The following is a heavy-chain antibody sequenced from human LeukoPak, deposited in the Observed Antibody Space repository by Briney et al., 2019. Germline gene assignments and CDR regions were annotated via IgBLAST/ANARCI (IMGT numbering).Heavy chain of an antibody. CDR3: ASLIVGATKFHNYYYYGMDV. CDR2: IIPILGIA. D-gene: IGHD1-26*01. V-gene: IGHV1-69*04. J-gene: IGHJ6*02. Sequence: GASVKVSCKASGYTFTSYAISWVRQAPGQGLEWMGRIIPILGIANYAQKFQGRVTITADKSTSTAYMELSSLRSEDTAVYYCASLIVGATKFHNYYYYGMDVWGQGTTVTVSS. CDR1: GYTFTSYA.